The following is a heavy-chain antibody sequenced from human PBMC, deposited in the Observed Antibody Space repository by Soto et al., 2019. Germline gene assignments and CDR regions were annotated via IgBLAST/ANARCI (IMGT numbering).Heavy chain of an antibody. CDR2: IYRDGST. J-gene: IGHJ4*02. Sequence: PGGSLRLSCAASGFAVSTNYMTWVRQAPGRGLEWVSLIYRDGSTFYADSVKGRFTISRDSSKNTLYLQMESLRAEDTAVYYCARGGGTFDYRGKGTRVTVS. CDR1: GFAVSTNY. D-gene: IGHD3-16*01. CDR3: ARGGGTFDY. V-gene: IGHV3-53*01.